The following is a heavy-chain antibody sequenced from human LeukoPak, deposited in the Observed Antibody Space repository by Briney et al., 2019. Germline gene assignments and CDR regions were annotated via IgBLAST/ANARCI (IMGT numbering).Heavy chain of an antibody. D-gene: IGHD2-15*01. J-gene: IGHJ4*02. CDR1: GGSISSYY. V-gene: IGHV4-59*01. CDR3: ATAVGDY. CDR2: IYYSGST. Sequence: SETLSLTCTVSGGSISSYYWSWIRQPPGKGLEWIGYIYYSGSTNYNPSLKSRVTISVDTSKNQFSLKLSSVTAADTAMYYCATAVGDYWGQGTLVTVSS.